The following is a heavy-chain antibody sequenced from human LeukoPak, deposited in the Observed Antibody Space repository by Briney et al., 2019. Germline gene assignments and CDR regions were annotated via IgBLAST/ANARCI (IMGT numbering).Heavy chain of an antibody. J-gene: IGHJ3*02. CDR1: GGSISSSNW. Sequence: SGTLSLTCAVSGGSISSSNWWSWVRQPPGKGLEWIGEIYHSGSTNYNPSLKSRVTISVDKSKNQFSLKLSSVTAADTAVYYCARHIGGSGSHDAFDIWGQETMVTVSS. D-gene: IGHD3-10*01. V-gene: IGHV4-4*02. CDR2: IYHSGST. CDR3: ARHIGGSGSHDAFDI.